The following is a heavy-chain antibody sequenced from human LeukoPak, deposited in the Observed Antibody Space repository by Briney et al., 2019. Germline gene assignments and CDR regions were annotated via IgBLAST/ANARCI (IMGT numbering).Heavy chain of an antibody. CDR2: IYSSGNT. Sequence: SETLSLTCIVSGGSINNYYWSWIRQPAGKGLEWIGRIYSSGNTDDNPSLKSRVTMSVDTSKNQFSLHLRFVTAADTALYYCARTPGITVAGRFFDYRGQGIQVTVSS. CDR3: ARTPGITVAGRFFDY. CDR1: GGSINNYY. J-gene: IGHJ4*02. D-gene: IGHD6-19*01. V-gene: IGHV4-4*07.